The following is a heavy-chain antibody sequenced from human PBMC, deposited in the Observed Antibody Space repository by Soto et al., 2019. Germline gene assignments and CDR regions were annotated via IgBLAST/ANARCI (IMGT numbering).Heavy chain of an antibody. J-gene: IGHJ6*03. CDR1: GGSISSSSYY. CDR3: ARTGYCSGGSCTNYYYYYMDV. Sequence: QLQLQESGPGLVKPSETLSLTCTVSGGSISSSSYYWGWIRQPPGKGLEWIGSIYYSGSTYYNPSLKSRVTISVDTSKNQFSLKLSSVTAADTAVYYCARTGYCSGGSCTNYYYYYMDVWGKGTTVTVSS. D-gene: IGHD2-15*01. V-gene: IGHV4-39*01. CDR2: IYYSGST.